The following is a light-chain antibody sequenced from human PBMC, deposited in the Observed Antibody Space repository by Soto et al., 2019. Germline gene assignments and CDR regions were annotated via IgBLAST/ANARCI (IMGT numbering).Light chain of an antibody. V-gene: IGKV3-11*01. J-gene: IGKJ4*01. CDR1: QTVGDN. CDR2: GAS. Sequence: TQSPVTLSLSPGERATLSCRASQTVGDNVAWYRQKPGQPPSLLIYGASTRAPGVPARFSGSGSGTDFILTISSLEPEDFAVYYCQQRSNWLTFGGGTKVEIK. CDR3: QQRSNWLT.